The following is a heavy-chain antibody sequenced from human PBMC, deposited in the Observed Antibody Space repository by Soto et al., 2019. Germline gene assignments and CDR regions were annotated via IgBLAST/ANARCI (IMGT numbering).Heavy chain of an antibody. CDR3: ARHGGLRRGRWGVIITPPNWFYP. V-gene: IGHV5-51*01. Sequence: LKISCKGSGYSFTSYWIGWVRQMPGKGLEWMGIIYPGDSDTRYSPSFQGQVTISADKSISTAYLQWSSLKASDTAMYYCARHGGLRRGRWGVIITPPNWFYPWGQGTLVTVYS. CDR2: IYPGDSDT. D-gene: IGHD3-10*01. CDR1: GYSFTSYW. J-gene: IGHJ5*02.